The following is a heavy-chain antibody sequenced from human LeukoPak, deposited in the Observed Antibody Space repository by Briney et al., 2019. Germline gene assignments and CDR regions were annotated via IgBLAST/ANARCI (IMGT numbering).Heavy chain of an antibody. CDR2: ISHTGYTK. CDR3: ARARSYDSRGYYNTYMDV. J-gene: IGHJ6*03. CDR1: GFTFSDYY. Sequence: PGGSLRLSCAASGFTFSDYYMTWIRQAPGKGLEWISYISHTGYTKYYTDSVKGRFTISRDNAKNSLYLQMNSLRAEDTAVYYCARARSYDSRGYYNTYMDVWGKGTTVTVSS. D-gene: IGHD3-22*01. V-gene: IGHV3-11*04.